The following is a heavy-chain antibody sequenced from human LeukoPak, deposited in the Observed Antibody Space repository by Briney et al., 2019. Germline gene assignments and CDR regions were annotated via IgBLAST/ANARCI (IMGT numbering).Heavy chain of an antibody. V-gene: IGHV3-23*01. CDR1: GFTFSGYG. J-gene: IGHJ6*04. D-gene: IGHD4-17*01. Sequence: GGSLRLSCAASGFTFSGYGMHWVRQAPGKGLEWVSAISGSGGSTYYADSVKGRFTISRDNSKNTLYLQMNSLRAEDTAVYYCAKDLNYDEVWGKGTTVTVSS. CDR2: ISGSGGST. CDR3: AKDLNYDEV.